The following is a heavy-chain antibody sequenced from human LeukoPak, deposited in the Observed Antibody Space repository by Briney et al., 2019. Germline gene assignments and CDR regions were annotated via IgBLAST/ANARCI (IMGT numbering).Heavy chain of an antibody. Sequence: SETLSLTCTVSGGSISSYYWSWIRQSPGKGLECIGYIHYTGSTNYNPSLKSRVTISVETSKNQFSLKLKSVTAADTAVYYCARATYYYDSSGYWTLEFDFDIWGQGTMVTVSS. CDR3: ARATYYYDSSGYWTLEFDFDI. CDR2: IHYTGST. CDR1: GGSISSYY. V-gene: IGHV4-59*01. J-gene: IGHJ3*02. D-gene: IGHD3-22*01.